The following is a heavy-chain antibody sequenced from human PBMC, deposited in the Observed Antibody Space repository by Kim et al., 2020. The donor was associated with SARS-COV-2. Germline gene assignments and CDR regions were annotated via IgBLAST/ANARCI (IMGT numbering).Heavy chain of an antibody. Sequence: GGSLRLSCVASGFSFSSYAMSWVRQAPGMGLEWVSAISGSGGSTYYADSVTGRFTISRDISKNTLYLEMNRLRAEATAVYYCAKDSIPSSGWYFNYFDY. CDR2: ISGSGGST. V-gene: IGHV3-23*01. CDR1: GFSFSSYA. D-gene: IGHD6-19*01. J-gene: IGHJ4*01. CDR3: AKDSIPSSGWYFNYFDY.